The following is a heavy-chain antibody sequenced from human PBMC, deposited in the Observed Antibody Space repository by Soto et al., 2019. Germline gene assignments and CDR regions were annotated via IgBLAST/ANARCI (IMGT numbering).Heavy chain of an antibody. D-gene: IGHD2-2*02. Sequence: PGGSLRLSCAASGFTFSSYGMHWVRQAPGKGLEWVAVIWYDGSNKYYADSVKGRFTISRDNSKNTLYLQMNSLRAEDTAVYYCARDFLKGYCSSTSCYTFDYWGQRTLVTVSS. J-gene: IGHJ4*02. CDR2: IWYDGSNK. V-gene: IGHV3-33*01. CDR1: GFTFSSYG. CDR3: ARDFLKGYCSSTSCYTFDY.